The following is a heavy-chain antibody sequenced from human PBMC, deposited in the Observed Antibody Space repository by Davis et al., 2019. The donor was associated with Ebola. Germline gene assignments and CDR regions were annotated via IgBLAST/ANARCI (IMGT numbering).Heavy chain of an antibody. V-gene: IGHV1-2*06. CDR2: INPNSGGT. Sequence: ASVKVSCKASGYTFTAYYLHWMRQAPGQGLEWMGRINPNSGGTNYAQKFQGRVTMTRDTSISTAYMELSRLRSDDTAVYYCASGTTVTTGFDNWGQGTLVTVSS. CDR1: GYTFTAYY. J-gene: IGHJ4*02. CDR3: ASGTTVTTGFDN. D-gene: IGHD4-17*01.